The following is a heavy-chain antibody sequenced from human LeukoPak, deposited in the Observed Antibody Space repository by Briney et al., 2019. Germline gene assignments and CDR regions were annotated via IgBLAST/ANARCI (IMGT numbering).Heavy chain of an antibody. CDR3: ARDSIGYCRSTSCYLAGRYFDY. CDR2: ISAYNGKT. J-gene: IGHJ4*02. D-gene: IGHD2-2*01. Sequence: ASVKVSCKASGYSFSSYGISWVRQAPGQGLEWMGWISAYNGKTNYAQMLQGRGTMTTDTSTSTAYMELRNLRSDDTAVYYCARDSIGYCRSTSCYLAGRYFDYWGQGTLVTVSS. V-gene: IGHV1-18*01. CDR1: GYSFSSYG.